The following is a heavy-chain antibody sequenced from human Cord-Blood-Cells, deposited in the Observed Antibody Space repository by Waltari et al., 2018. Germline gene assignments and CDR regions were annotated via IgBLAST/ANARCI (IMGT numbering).Heavy chain of an antibody. D-gene: IGHD2-2*01. Sequence: QVQLVQSGAAVKTPGSSGQVSCKDSGHTFRSYAISWVRQARGQGLEWMGRILPFLGKANYAQKFQGSVTITADKSTSTAYMELGSLRSEDTAVYYCARHSYCSSTSCPWYFDLWGRGTLVTVSS. J-gene: IGHJ2*01. CDR1: GHTFRSYA. V-gene: IGHV1-69*09. CDR2: ILPFLGKA. CDR3: ARHSYCSSTSCPWYFDL.